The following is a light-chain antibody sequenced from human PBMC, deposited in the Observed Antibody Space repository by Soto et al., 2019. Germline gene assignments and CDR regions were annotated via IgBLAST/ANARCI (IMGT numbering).Light chain of an antibody. CDR3: QQSYSTFVT. CDR2: SAS. CDR1: QNIDNY. J-gene: IGKJ1*01. Sequence: DIQMTQSPSSPSASVGDRVTITCQASQNIDNYLSWYQQKPGKAPNLLIFSASILQSGVPSRFSGSGSGTVFSLTISSLQPEDFATYYCQQSYSTFVTFGQGTKVDI. V-gene: IGKV1-39*01.